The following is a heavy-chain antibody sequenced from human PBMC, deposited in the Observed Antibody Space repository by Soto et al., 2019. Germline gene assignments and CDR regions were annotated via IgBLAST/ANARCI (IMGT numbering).Heavy chain of an antibody. V-gene: IGHV1-2*04. J-gene: IGHJ3*02. D-gene: IGHD3-16*01. CDR1: GYTFTGYY. CDR3: ARETNLVELAERVRSAFDI. CDR2: INPNSGGT. Sequence: ASVKVSCKASGYTFTGYYMHWVRQAPGQGLEWMGWINPNSGGTNYAQKFQGWVTMTRDTSISTAYMELSRLRSDDTAVYYCARETNLVELAERVRSAFDISDPGPIGTVS.